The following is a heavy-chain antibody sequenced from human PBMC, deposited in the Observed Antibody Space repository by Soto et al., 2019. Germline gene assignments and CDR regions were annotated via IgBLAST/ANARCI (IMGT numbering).Heavy chain of an antibody. Sequence: QVQLQQWGAGLLKPSETLSLTCAVYGGSFSGYYWCWIRQPPGKGLVWIGEINHSGSTNYNPSLKRRVTISIHPSKNQYPLKRSYATAADTAVYYGARGPYWTGQPFDPWGQGTLVTFSS. J-gene: IGHJ5*02. CDR3: ARGPYWTGQPFDP. CDR2: INHSGST. CDR1: GGSFSGYY. D-gene: IGHD2-8*02. V-gene: IGHV4-34*01.